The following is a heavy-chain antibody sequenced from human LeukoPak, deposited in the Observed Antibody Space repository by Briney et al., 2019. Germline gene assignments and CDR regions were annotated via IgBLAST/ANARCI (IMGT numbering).Heavy chain of an antibody. CDR3: VSVYNNGWYVDY. V-gene: IGHV3-66*01. CDR1: GLTVGVDC. J-gene: IGHJ4*02. CDR2: MYGNGET. D-gene: IGHD6-19*01. Sequence: GGSLRLSCAVSGLTVGVDCVSWVRQAPGKGLEWVSVMYGNGETVYGDSVKGRFTISRDNSRNTVYLEMNRLRVEDTAVYHCVSVYNNGWYVDYWGQGTLDTVSS.